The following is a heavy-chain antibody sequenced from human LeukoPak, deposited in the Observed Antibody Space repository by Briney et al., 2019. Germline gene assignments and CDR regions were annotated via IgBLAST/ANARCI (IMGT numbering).Heavy chain of an antibody. D-gene: IGHD3-22*01. CDR1: GGSISSYY. CDR3: ARDASSGYSYYYYYYMDV. Sequence: SETLSLTCTVSGGSISSYYWSWIRQPAGKGLEWIGRIYTSGSTNYNPSLKSRVTMSVDTSKNQFSLKLSSVTAADTAVYYCARDASSGYSYYYYYYMDVWGKGTTVTVSS. CDR2: IYTSGST. J-gene: IGHJ6*03. V-gene: IGHV4-4*07.